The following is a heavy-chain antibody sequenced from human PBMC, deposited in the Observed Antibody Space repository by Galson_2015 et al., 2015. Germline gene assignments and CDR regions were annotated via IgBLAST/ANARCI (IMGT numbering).Heavy chain of an antibody. Sequence: SLRLSCAASGFTFNSYAMSWVRQAPGKGLEWVSGISGTGGSRWYADSVKGRFTISRGTSKNTLYLQMNSLRAEDTAVYFCAKEAYFYGSGSYFLDYYYYYYIDVWGTGTTVTVSS. CDR3: AKEAYFYGSGSYFLDYYYYYYIDV. CDR1: GFTFNSYA. V-gene: IGHV3-23*01. D-gene: IGHD3-10*01. J-gene: IGHJ6*03. CDR2: ISGTGGSR.